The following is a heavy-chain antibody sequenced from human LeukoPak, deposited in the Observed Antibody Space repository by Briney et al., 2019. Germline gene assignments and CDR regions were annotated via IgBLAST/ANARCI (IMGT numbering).Heavy chain of an antibody. CDR2: IYYSGST. Sequence: SETLSLTCSFSIVSIKNYYWNWIRQPPGKGLEWIGYIYYSGSTNYNPSLKSRVTISVDTSKNQFSLKLSSVTAADTAVYYCARDPGGWYSFDYWGQGTLVTVSS. CDR1: IVSIKNYY. CDR3: ARDPGGWYSFDY. V-gene: IGHV4-59*01. J-gene: IGHJ4*02. D-gene: IGHD6-19*01.